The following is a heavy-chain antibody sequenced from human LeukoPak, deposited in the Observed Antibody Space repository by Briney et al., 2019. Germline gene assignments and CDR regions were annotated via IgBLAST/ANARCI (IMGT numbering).Heavy chain of an antibody. Sequence: GESLRLSCAASGFAFSRLDMHWVRQAPGKGLEWVAFIRYDGSYKYYADSVKGRFTISRDNSNNTLYLQMNGLRAEDTALYYCAKGVTTAAVDLWGQGTLVTVSS. CDR1: GFAFSRLD. CDR3: AKGVTTAAVDL. V-gene: IGHV3-30*02. D-gene: IGHD4-17*01. CDR2: IRYDGSYK. J-gene: IGHJ5*02.